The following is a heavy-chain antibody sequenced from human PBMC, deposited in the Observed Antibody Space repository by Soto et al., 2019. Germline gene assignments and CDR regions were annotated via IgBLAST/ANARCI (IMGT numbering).Heavy chain of an antibody. D-gene: IGHD3-9*01. CDR3: ARDSQYYDILTGYYKREYYFDY. J-gene: IGHJ4*02. Sequence: QVQLQESGPGLVKPSQTLSLTCTVSGGSISSGGYYWSWIRQHPGKGLEWIGYIYYSGSTYYNPSLKSRVTISVDTSKNQFSLKLSSVTAADTAVYYCARDSQYYDILTGYYKREYYFDYWGQGTLVTVSS. V-gene: IGHV4-31*03. CDR1: GGSISSGGYY. CDR2: IYYSGST.